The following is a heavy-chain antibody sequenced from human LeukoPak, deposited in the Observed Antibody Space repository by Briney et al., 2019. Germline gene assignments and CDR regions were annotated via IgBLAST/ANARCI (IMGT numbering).Heavy chain of an antibody. V-gene: IGHV4-59*12. CDR2: IYYSGST. CDR1: GGSFSSYY. Sequence: SETLSLTCTVSGGSFSSYYWSWIRQPPGKGLEWIGSIYYSGSTYYNPSLKSRVTISVDTSKNQFSLKLSSVTAADTAVYYCARVGPSTAAPPPNWFDPWGQGTLVTVSS. CDR3: ARVGPSTAAPPPNWFDP. D-gene: IGHD6-6*01. J-gene: IGHJ5*02.